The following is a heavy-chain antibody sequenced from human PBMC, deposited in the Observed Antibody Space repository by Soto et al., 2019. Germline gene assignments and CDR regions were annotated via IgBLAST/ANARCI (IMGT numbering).Heavy chain of an antibody. J-gene: IGHJ5*02. Sequence: LSLTCTVSGGSISSSSYYWGWIRQPPGKGLEWIGSIYYSGSTYYNPSLKSRVTISVDTSKNQFSLKLSSVTAADTAVYYCARYGDTNWFDPWGQGTLVTVSS. V-gene: IGHV4-39*01. CDR2: IYYSGST. D-gene: IGHD4-17*01. CDR3: ARYGDTNWFDP. CDR1: GGSISSSSYY.